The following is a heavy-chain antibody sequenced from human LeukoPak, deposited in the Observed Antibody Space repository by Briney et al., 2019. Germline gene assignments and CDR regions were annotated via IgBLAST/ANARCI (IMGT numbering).Heavy chain of an antibody. V-gene: IGHV3-23*01. Sequence: GGSLRLSCAASGFTFSSYAMSWVRQAPGKGLEWVSAISGSGGSTYYADSVKGRFTISRDNSKNTLYLQMNSLRAEDTAVYYSXXXXXXXXXXXXIPQRVLDYWGQGTLVTVSS. J-gene: IGHJ4*02. CDR2: ISGSGGST. CDR1: GFTFSSYA. D-gene: IGHD3-16*01. CDR3: XXXXXXXXXXXXIPQRVLDY.